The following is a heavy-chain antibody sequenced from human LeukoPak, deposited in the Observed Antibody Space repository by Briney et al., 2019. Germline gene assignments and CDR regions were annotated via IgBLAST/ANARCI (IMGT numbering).Heavy chain of an antibody. J-gene: IGHJ4*02. Sequence: GGSLRLSCTASRFTFSSYAMSWVRQAPVKGLEWVSAISGSGGSTYYADSVKGRFTISRDNSKNTLYLQMNSLRAEDTAVYYCAKDEGYYGSGSYPDYWGQGTLVTVSS. CDR1: RFTFSSYA. V-gene: IGHV3-23*01. CDR2: ISGSGGST. D-gene: IGHD3-10*01. CDR3: AKDEGYYGSGSYPDY.